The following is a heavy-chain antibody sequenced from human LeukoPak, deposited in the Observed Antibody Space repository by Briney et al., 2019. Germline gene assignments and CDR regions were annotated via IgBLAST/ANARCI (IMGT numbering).Heavy chain of an antibody. D-gene: IGHD6-19*01. J-gene: IGHJ4*02. Sequence: ASVKVSCKASGYTFATYSINWVRQAPGQGLEWMGWISGYSGSTNYAQKLQGRVTMTTDTSTTTAYMELRSLKSDDTAVYYCARGHSSGRDYYFDTWGQGTLVTVSS. CDR1: GYTFATYS. V-gene: IGHV1-18*01. CDR3: ARGHSSGRDYYFDT. CDR2: ISGYSGST.